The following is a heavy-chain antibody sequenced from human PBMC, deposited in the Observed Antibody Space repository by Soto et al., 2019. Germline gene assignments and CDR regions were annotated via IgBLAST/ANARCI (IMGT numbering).Heavy chain of an antibody. CDR1: GGSISSYY. CDR3: ARDGGSRNWAFDY. Sequence: PSETLSLTCTVSGGSISSYYWSWIRQPPGKGLEWIGYIYYSGSTNYNPSLKSRVTISVDTSKNQFSLKLSSVTAADTAVYYCARDGGSRNWAFDYWGQGTLVTVSS. J-gene: IGHJ4*02. CDR2: IYYSGST. D-gene: IGHD7-27*01. V-gene: IGHV4-59*01.